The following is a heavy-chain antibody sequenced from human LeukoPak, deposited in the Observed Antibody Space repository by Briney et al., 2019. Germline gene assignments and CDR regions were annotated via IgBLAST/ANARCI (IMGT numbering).Heavy chain of an antibody. CDR3: ARQIVVVPAAEGSDWFDP. D-gene: IGHD2-2*01. J-gene: IGHJ5*02. Sequence: SETPSLTCAVSGYSISSGYYWGWIRQPPGKGLEWIGSIYHSGSTYYNPSLKSRVTISVDTSKNQFSLKLSSVTAADTAVYYCARQIVVVPAAEGSDWFDPWGQGTLVTVSS. CDR2: IYHSGST. V-gene: IGHV4-38-2*01. CDR1: GYSISSGYY.